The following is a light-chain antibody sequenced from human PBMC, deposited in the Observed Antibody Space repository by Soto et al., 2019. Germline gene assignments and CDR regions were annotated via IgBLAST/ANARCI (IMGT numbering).Light chain of an antibody. CDR2: EVN. J-gene: IGLJ1*01. CDR3: SSYAGSNNYV. CDR1: SSDVGGYNY. Sequence: QSALTQPPSASGSPGQSVTISCTGTSSDVGGYNYVSWYQQHSGKAPKVMIYEVNKRPSGVPDRFSGSKSGNTASLTVSGLQAEDEADYYCSSYAGSNNYVVGTWTKVTV. V-gene: IGLV2-8*01.